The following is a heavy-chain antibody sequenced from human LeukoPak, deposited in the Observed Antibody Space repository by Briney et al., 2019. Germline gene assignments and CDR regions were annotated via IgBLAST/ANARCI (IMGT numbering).Heavy chain of an antibody. CDR2: IYHSGST. Sequence: SETLSLTCAVSGGSISSGGYSWSWIRQPPGKGLEWIGYIYHSGSTYYNPSLESRVTISVDRSKNQFSPKLSSVTAADTAVYYCARGGPYGSGSYRAYYYGMDVWGQGTTVTVSS. CDR1: GGSISSGGYS. V-gene: IGHV4-30-2*01. J-gene: IGHJ6*02. CDR3: ARGGPYGSGSYRAYYYGMDV. D-gene: IGHD3-10*01.